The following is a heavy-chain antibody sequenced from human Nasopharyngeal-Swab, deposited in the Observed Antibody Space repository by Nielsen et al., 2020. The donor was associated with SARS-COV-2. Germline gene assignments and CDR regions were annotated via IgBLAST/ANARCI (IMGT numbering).Heavy chain of an antibody. CDR2: IYYSGST. V-gene: IGHV4-31*02. CDR3: ARDWILRGWSTYYYYGMDV. D-gene: IGHD3-3*01. Sequence: WIRQPPGKGLEWIGYIYYSGSTYYNPSLKSRVTISVDTSKHQFSLKLSSVTAADTAVYYCARDWILRGWSTYYYYGMDVWGQGATVTVSS. J-gene: IGHJ6*02.